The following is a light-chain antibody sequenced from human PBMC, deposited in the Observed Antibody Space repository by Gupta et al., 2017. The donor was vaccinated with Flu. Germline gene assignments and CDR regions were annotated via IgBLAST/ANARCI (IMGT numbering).Light chain of an antibody. Sequence: SLSASVGDRVTITCRASQDISNYLAWYQQKPGKVPNLLIYDASTLQSGVPSRFSGSASGTDFTLTISSLQPEDVATYYCQKYNSAPPGLTFGGGTKVEIK. CDR2: DAS. V-gene: IGKV1-27*01. CDR3: QKYNSAPPGLT. CDR1: QDISNY. J-gene: IGKJ4*01.